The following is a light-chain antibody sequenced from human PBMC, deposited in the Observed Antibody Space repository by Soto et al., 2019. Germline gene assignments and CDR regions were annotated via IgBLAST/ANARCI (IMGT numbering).Light chain of an antibody. CDR3: QQRNNWPQT. CDR1: QSVDNY. V-gene: IGKV3-11*01. CDR2: ESS. Sequence: EIVMTQSPATLSVSPGERATLSCRASQSVDNYLDWYQQKPGQAPRLLIYESSNRATGIPARFSGSGSGTDFILTISSLEPEDFAVYYCQQRNNWPQTFGQGTKVDIK. J-gene: IGKJ1*01.